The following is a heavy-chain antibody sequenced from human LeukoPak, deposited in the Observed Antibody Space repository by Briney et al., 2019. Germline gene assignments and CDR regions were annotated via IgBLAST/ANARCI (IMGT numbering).Heavy chain of an antibody. Sequence: GESLKISCKGSGYSFTSYWIGWVRQMPGKGLEWMGIIYPGDSDTRYSPSFQGQVTISADKSIDTAYLQWSSLKASDTAMYYCARRGRGYCSSTSCHLDYWGQGTLVTVSS. CDR3: ARRGRGYCSSTSCHLDY. CDR2: IYPGDSDT. V-gene: IGHV5-51*01. D-gene: IGHD2-2*01. J-gene: IGHJ4*02. CDR1: GYSFTSYW.